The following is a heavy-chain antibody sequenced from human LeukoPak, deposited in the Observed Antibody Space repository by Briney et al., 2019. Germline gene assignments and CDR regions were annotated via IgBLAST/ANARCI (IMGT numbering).Heavy chain of an antibody. V-gene: IGHV3-21*01. D-gene: IGHD1-26*01. Sequence: GGSLRLSCAASGFTFSSYSMNWVRQAPGKGLEWVSSISSSSSYIYYADSVKGRFTISRDNAKNSPYLQMNSLRAGDTAVYYCARDIGWELVDAFDIWGQGTMVTVSS. CDR3: ARDIGWELVDAFDI. CDR1: GFTFSSYS. J-gene: IGHJ3*02. CDR2: ISSSSSYI.